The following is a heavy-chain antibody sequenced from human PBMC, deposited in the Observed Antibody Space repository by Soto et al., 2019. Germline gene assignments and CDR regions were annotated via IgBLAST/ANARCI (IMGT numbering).Heavy chain of an antibody. Sequence: SVKVSCKASGGTFSSYAISWVRQAPGQGLEWMGGIIPIFGTANYAQKFQGRVTITADESTSTAYMELSSLRSEDTAVYYCASGLLEMATIAAFDIWGQGTMVTVSS. CDR1: GGTFSSYA. D-gene: IGHD5-12*01. V-gene: IGHV1-69*13. CDR2: IIPIFGTA. CDR3: ASGLLEMATIAAFDI. J-gene: IGHJ3*02.